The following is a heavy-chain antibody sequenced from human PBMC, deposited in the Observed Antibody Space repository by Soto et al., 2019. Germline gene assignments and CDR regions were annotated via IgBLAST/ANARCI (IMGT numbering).Heavy chain of an antibody. J-gene: IGHJ4*02. CDR1: GYTFTSYG. Sequence: ASVKVSCKASGYTFTSYGISWVRQAPGQGLEWMGWISAYNGNTNYAQKLQGRVTMTTDTSTSTAYMELRSLRSDDTAVYYCARETAAAGTAICDYWGQGTLVTVSS. D-gene: IGHD6-13*01. CDR2: ISAYNGNT. V-gene: IGHV1-18*01. CDR3: ARETAAAGTAICDY.